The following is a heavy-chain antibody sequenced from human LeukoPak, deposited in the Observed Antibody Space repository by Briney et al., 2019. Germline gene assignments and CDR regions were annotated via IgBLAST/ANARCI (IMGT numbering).Heavy chain of an antibody. D-gene: IGHD2-2*01. CDR3: ARDGDIVVVPAAPPRGNFDC. J-gene: IGHJ4*02. CDR2: ISSSGSTI. Sequence: GGSLRLSCAASGFTFSSYEMNWVRQAPGKGLEWVSYISSSGSTIYYADSVKGRFTISRDNAKNSLYLQMNSLRAEDTAVYYCARDGDIVVVPAAPPRGNFDCWGQGTLVTVSS. V-gene: IGHV3-48*03. CDR1: GFTFSSYE.